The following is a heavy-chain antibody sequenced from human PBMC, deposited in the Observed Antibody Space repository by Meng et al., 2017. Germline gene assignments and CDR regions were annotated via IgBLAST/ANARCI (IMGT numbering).Heavy chain of an antibody. D-gene: IGHD2-21*01. CDR3: ARDLGIPPDYFDY. CDR2: ISSSSSYI. V-gene: IGHV3-21*01. Sequence: EVQLVEAGGGLVKPGGSLRLSCAASGFTFSSYSMNWVRQAPGKGLEWVSSISSSSSYIYYADSVKGRFTISRDNAKNSLYLQMNSLRAEDTAVYYCARDLGIPPDYFDYWGQGTLVTVSS. J-gene: IGHJ4*02. CDR1: GFTFSSYS.